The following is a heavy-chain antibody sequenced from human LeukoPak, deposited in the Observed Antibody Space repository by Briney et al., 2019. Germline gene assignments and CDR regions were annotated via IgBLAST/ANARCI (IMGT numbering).Heavy chain of an antibody. CDR2: IGTAGDT. V-gene: IGHV3-13*01. Sequence: GGSLRLSCAASGFTFSSYDMHWVRQATGKGLEWVSAIGTAGDTYYPGSANGRFTISNEKAQNSLYLQTNSLRAEDTAVNYWARASGGFGVANDYWGQGTLVTVSS. CDR1: GFTFSSYD. CDR3: ARASGGFGVANDY. J-gene: IGHJ4*02. D-gene: IGHD3-3*01.